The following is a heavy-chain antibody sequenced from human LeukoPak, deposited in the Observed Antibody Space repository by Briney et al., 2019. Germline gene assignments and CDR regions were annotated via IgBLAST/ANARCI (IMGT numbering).Heavy chain of an antibody. CDR3: ARGRAMVRGVITGYYYGMDV. Sequence: GGSLRLSCAASGFTFSSYEMNWVRQAPGKGLEWVSYISSSGSTIYYADSVKGRFTISRDNAKNSLYLQMNSLRAEDTAVYYCARGRAMVRGVITGYYYGMDVWGKGTTVTVSS. V-gene: IGHV3-48*03. D-gene: IGHD3-10*01. J-gene: IGHJ6*04. CDR2: ISSSGSTI. CDR1: GFTFSSYE.